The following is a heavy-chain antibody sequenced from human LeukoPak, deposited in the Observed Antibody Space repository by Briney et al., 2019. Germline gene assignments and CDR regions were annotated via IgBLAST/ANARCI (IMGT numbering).Heavy chain of an antibody. Sequence: GESLKISCKGSGYSFTSYWIGWVRQMPGKGLEWMAIIYPGDSDTRYSPSFQGQVTISADKYISTAYLQWNSLKASDTAVYYCARRDSSYGMDVWGQGTTVTVSS. V-gene: IGHV5-51*01. CDR1: GYSFTSYW. CDR2: IYPGDSDT. J-gene: IGHJ6*02. CDR3: ARRDSSYGMDV.